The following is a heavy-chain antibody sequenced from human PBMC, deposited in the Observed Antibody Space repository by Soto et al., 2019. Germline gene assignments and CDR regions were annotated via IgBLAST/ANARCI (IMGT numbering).Heavy chain of an antibody. CDR1: GFSVSRIY. J-gene: IGHJ6*02. CDR2: ISDGGAT. Sequence: PGGSLRLSCVASGFSVSRIYMSWVRQAPGKGLAWVSTISDGGATHYANSVRGRFTISRDNSMNTVFLQMNSLRVDDTAVYYCARAYCSPTSCYHHGGPQYIDFYGMDVWGQGTAVTVSS. D-gene: IGHD2-2*01. CDR3: ARAYCSPTSCYHHGGPQYIDFYGMDV. V-gene: IGHV3-53*05.